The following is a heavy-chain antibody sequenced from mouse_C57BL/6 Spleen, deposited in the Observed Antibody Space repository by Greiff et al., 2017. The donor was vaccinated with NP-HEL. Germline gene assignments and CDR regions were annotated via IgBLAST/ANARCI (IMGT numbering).Heavy chain of an antibody. CDR2: ISSGGSYT. J-gene: IGHJ3*01. CDR3: ARHGGYYDYDWFAY. Sequence: DVMLVESGGDLVKPGGSLKLSCAASGFTFSSYGMSWVRQTPDKRLEWVATISSGGSYTYYPDSVKGRFTISRDNAKNTLYLQMSSLKSEDTAMYYCARHGGYYDYDWFAYWGQGTLVTVSA. D-gene: IGHD2-4*01. CDR1: GFTFSSYG. V-gene: IGHV5-6*02.